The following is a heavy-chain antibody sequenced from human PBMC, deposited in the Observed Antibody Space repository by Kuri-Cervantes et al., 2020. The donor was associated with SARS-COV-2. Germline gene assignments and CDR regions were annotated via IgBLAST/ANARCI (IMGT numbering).Heavy chain of an antibody. CDR1: GFTFSSYW. D-gene: IGHD5-12*01. CDR2: INSDGSST. Sequence: GESLKISCAASGFTFSSYWMHWVRQAPGKGLVWVSRINSDGSSTSYADSVKGRFTISRDNSKNTLYLQMNSLRAEDTAVYYCARVPVYSGYDYSWGQGTLVTVSS. J-gene: IGHJ5*02. V-gene: IGHV3-74*01. CDR3: ARVPVYSGYDYS.